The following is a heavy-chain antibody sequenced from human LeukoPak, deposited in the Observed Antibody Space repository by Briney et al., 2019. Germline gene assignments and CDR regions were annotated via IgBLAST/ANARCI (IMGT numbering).Heavy chain of an antibody. J-gene: IGHJ4*02. D-gene: IGHD3-10*01. CDR3: AKDGFLWFGELLSEPRYFDY. CDR2: IKHDGSEK. V-gene: IGHV3-7*03. Sequence: GGSLRLSCAASGFSFSSYWMSWVRQAPRKGLEWLANIKHDGSEKYYVGSVKGRFTISRDNSKNTLYLQMNSLRAEDTAVYYCAKDGFLWFGELLSEPRYFDYWGQGTLVTVSS. CDR1: GFSFSSYW.